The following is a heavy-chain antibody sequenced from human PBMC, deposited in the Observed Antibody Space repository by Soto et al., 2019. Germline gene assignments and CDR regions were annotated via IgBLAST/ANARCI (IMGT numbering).Heavy chain of an antibody. J-gene: IGHJ5*02. D-gene: IGHD2-2*01. V-gene: IGHV4-4*02. CDR2: IHHSGST. CDR1: GGSISSNNW. Sequence: QVQLQESGPGLVKPSGTLSLTCAVSGGSISSNNWWNWVRQPPGKGLEWIGEIHHSGSTNYNPSLKSRVTISVDMSKNQFSLKLNSVTAADTAVYYCARARQYCSSSSCYLDPWGQGTLVTVSS. CDR3: ARARQYCSSSSCYLDP.